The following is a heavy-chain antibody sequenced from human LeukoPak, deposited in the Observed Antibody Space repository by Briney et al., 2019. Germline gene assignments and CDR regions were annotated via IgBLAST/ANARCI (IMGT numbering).Heavy chain of an antibody. CDR2: IYYSGST. CDR1: GGSISSYY. J-gene: IGHJ6*02. V-gene: IGHV4-59*01. Sequence: SETLSLTCTVSGGSISSYYWSWIRQPPGKGLEWIGYIYYSGSTNYNPSLKSRVTISVDTSKNQFSQKLSSVTAADTAVYYCARGPQPYDFWSGYSQGMDVWGQGTTVTVSS. CDR3: ARGPQPYDFWSGYSQGMDV. D-gene: IGHD3-3*01.